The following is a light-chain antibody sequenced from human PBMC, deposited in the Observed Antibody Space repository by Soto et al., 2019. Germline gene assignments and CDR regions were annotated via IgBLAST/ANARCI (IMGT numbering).Light chain of an antibody. Sequence: EIVMTQSPATLSVSPGERATLSCRASQSVSSKLAWYQQKPCQAPRLLIYGASTRATGIPARFSGSGSGTEFTLTISSLQSEDFAVYYCQQYNTWPPITFGQGTRLEIK. V-gene: IGKV3-15*01. CDR1: QSVSSK. J-gene: IGKJ5*01. CDR3: QQYNTWPPIT. CDR2: GAS.